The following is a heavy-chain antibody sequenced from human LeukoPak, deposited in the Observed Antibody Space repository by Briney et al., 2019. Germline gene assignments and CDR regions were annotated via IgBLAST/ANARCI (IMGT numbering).Heavy chain of an antibody. Sequence: PGGSLRLSCAGSGLTVSSNSMSWVRQAPGKGLEWVSIIYSGGSTDYTDSVKGRFTISRDNSKNTVYLQMNSLRAEDTAVYYCARGQIRQWLVPYCYYGMDVWGQGTTVTVSS. CDR3: ARGQIRQWLVPYCYYGMDV. V-gene: IGHV3-66*01. J-gene: IGHJ6*02. CDR1: GLTVSSNS. D-gene: IGHD6-19*01. CDR2: IYSGGST.